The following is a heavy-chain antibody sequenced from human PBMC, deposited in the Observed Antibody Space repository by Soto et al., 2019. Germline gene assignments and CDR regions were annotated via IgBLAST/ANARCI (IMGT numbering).Heavy chain of an antibody. CDR1: GFTFSTYS. J-gene: IGHJ4*02. D-gene: IGHD1-26*01. CDR3: ARGGWEHDY. V-gene: IGHV3-48*02. CDR2: ISSGRTTV. Sequence: ESGGGFVQPGGSLRLSCAASGFTFSTYSMNWVRQAPGKGLEWISYISSGRTTVYYADSVRGRFTISRDNAKKSLHLQMNSLRDEDTAVYYCARGGWEHDYWGQGTLVTVSS.